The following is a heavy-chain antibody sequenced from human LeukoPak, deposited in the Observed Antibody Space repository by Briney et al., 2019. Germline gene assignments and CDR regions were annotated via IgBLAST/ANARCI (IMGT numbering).Heavy chain of an antibody. CDR3: ARGPPRITIFGVVTNSYYYYGMDV. CDR2: IYYSGST. CDR1: GGSISSGDYY. D-gene: IGHD3-3*01. Sequence: SQTLSLTCTVSGGSISSGDYYWSWIRQPPGKGLEWIGYIYYSGSTYYNPSLKSRVTISVDTSKNQFSLKLSSVTAADTAVYYCARGPPRITIFGVVTNSYYYYGMDVWGQGTTVTVSS. J-gene: IGHJ6*02. V-gene: IGHV4-30-4*01.